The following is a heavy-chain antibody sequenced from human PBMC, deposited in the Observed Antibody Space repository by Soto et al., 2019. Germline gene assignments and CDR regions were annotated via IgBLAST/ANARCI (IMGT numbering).Heavy chain of an antibody. J-gene: IGHJ4*02. CDR2: PYSGGST. CDR3: AKGYSRAFDY. Sequence: GGSLRLSCAASGFAVSSNHMSWVRQAPGKGLEWVSIPYSGGSTYYADSVKGRFTISRDNSKNTLHLQMNSLSAEDTAVYYCAKGYSRAFDYWGQGTLVTVSS. CDR1: GFAVSSNH. D-gene: IGHD5-12*01. V-gene: IGHV3-53*01.